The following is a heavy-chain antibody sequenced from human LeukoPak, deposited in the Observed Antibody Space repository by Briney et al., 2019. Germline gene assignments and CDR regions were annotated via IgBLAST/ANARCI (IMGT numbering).Heavy chain of an antibody. CDR3: VRDVLHRIHYDSSAYYPGSSY. V-gene: IGHV1-18*01. CDR2: ISAYNAYT. J-gene: IGHJ4*02. CDR1: GYTFTSYG. Sequence: GASVKVSCKASGYTFTSYGITWVRQAPGQGLEWMGWISAYNAYTYYAQKLQGRVTMTTDTSTSTAYMELRSLRSDDTAVYYCVRDVLHRIHYDSSAYYPGSSYWGQGTLVTVSS. D-gene: IGHD3-22*01.